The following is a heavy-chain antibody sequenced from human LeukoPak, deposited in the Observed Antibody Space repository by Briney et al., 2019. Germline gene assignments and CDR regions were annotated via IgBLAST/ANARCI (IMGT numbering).Heavy chain of an antibody. CDR2: ISCSGSYI. CDR3: ARVLETDCRGGSCYSGLDY. Sequence: GGSLRLSCAASGFTFSSYNMNWVRQAPGRGLEWVSSISCSGSYIYYADSVKGRFTISRDNAQNTLYLQMNSLGVEDTAVYYCARVLETDCRGGSCYSGLDYWGRGTLVTVSS. V-gene: IGHV3-21*01. CDR1: GFTFSSYN. J-gene: IGHJ4*02. D-gene: IGHD2-15*01.